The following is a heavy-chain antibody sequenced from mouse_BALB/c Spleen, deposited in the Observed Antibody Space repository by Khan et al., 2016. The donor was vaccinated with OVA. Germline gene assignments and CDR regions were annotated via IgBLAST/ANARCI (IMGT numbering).Heavy chain of an antibody. CDR3: GRGGGGDRFLY. J-gene: IGHJ3*01. CDR1: GYTFTDFT. Sequence: QVQLKQSGAELVRPGVSVKISCKGSGYTFTDFTMHWVKQSHAMSLEWIGVISTYYGDAAYNQKFKGKATMTVDKSSNTAYMDLARLTSEDSAIYYCGRGGGGDRFLYWGQGTLVTVSA. CDR2: ISTYYGDA. V-gene: IGHV1S137*01.